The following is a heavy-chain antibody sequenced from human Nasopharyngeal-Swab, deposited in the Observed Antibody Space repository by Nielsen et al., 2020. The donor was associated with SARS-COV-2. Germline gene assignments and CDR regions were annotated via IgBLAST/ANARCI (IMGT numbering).Heavy chain of an antibody. Sequence: SVKVSCKASGGTFSSYAISWVRQAPGQGLEWMGGIVPIFGTANYAQKFQGRVTITADESTSTAYMELSSLRSEDTAVYYCARDPCGGDCYLDKGFDYWGQGTLVTVSS. CDR3: ARDPCGGDCYLDKGFDY. J-gene: IGHJ4*02. V-gene: IGHV1-69*13. CDR2: IVPIFGTA. CDR1: GGTFSSYA. D-gene: IGHD2-21*02.